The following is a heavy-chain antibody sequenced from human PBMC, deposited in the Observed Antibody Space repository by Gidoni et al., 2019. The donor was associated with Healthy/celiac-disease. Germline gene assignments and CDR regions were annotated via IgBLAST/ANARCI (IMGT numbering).Heavy chain of an antibody. CDR3: AKSLEYDILTGSADY. V-gene: IGHV3-23*01. Sequence: EVQLLESGGGLVQPGGSLRLSCAASGFTFSSYAMSWVRQAPGKGLEWVSAISGSGGSTYYADSVKGRFTISRDNAKNTLYLQMNSLRAEDTAVYYCAKSLEYDILTGSADYWGQGTLVTVSS. CDR1: GFTFSSYA. J-gene: IGHJ4*02. D-gene: IGHD3-9*01. CDR2: ISGSGGST.